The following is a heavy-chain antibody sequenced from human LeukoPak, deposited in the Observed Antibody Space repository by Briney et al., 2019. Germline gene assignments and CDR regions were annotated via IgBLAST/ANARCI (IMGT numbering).Heavy chain of an antibody. V-gene: IGHV3-23*01. Sequence: GGSLRLSCAASGFTFSSYAMSWVRQAPGKGLEWVSAISGSGGSRYYADSVKGRFTITRDNSKNTLYLQMNSLRAEDTAVYYCAKVSGDSSGYYYAYYYYYMDVWGKGTTVTVSS. CDR3: AKVSGDSSGYYYAYYYYYMDV. CDR1: GFTFSSYA. D-gene: IGHD3-22*01. CDR2: ISGSGGSR. J-gene: IGHJ6*03.